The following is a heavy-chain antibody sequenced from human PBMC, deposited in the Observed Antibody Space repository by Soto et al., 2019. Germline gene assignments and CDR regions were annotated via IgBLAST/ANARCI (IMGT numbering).Heavy chain of an antibody. CDR1: GFTVSSNY. CDR2: IYSGGST. CDR3: ARDRVESGYPEYFQH. Sequence: EVQLVESGGGLIQPGGSLRLSCAASGFTVSSNYMSWVRQAPGKGPEWVSVIYSGGSTYYADSVTGRFTISRDNSKNPRHLQMNSLRAEDTGVYYCARDRVESGYPEYFQHWGHGTLVTVSS. D-gene: IGHD3-22*01. V-gene: IGHV3-53*01. J-gene: IGHJ1*01.